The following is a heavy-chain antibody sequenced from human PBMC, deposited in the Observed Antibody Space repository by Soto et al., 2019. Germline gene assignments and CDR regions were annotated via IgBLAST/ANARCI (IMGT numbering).Heavy chain of an antibody. CDR1: GFTFSSSS. Sequence: GGSLRLSCAASGFTFSSSSMNWVRQAPGKGLEWVSSISSSSSSYIYYADAVKGRFTISRDNAKNSRYLQMNSLRAEDTAVYYCARDLGDDDFEIWGQGTMVAVSS. V-gene: IGHV3-21*01. D-gene: IGHD3-10*01. J-gene: IGHJ3*02. CDR2: ISSSSSSYI. CDR3: ARDLGDDDFEI.